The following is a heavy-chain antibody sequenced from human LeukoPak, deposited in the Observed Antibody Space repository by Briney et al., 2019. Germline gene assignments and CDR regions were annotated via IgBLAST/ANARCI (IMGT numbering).Heavy chain of an antibody. CDR1: KYTFAGYY. D-gene: IGHD6-13*01. CDR2: ISAYNGNT. CDR3: ARGIASPFDP. Sequence: ASVKVSCKASKYTFAGYYMHWVRQAPGQGLEWMGWISAYNGNTNYAQKLQGRVTMTTDTSTSTAYMELRSLRSDDTAVYYCARGIASPFDPWGQGTLVTVSS. J-gene: IGHJ5*02. V-gene: IGHV1-18*04.